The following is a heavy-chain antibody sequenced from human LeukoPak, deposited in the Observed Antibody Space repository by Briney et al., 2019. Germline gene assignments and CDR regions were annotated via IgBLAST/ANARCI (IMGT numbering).Heavy chain of an antibody. CDR2: MNPNSGNT. CDR3: ARGGRYSGYDLSFDY. V-gene: IGHV1-8*02. J-gene: IGHJ4*02. D-gene: IGHD5-12*01. CDR1: GGTFSSYA. Sequence: ASVKVSCKASGGTFSSYAISWVRQATGQGLEWMGWMNPNSGNTGYAQKFQGRVTMTRNTSISTAYMELSSLRSEDTAVYYCARGGRYSGYDLSFDYWGQGTLVTVSS.